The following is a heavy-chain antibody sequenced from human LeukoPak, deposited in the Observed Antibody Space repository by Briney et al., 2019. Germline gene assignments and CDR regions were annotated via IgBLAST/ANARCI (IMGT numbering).Heavy chain of an antibody. CDR1: RYTFTSYD. D-gene: IGHD6-19*01. V-gene: IGHV1-8*01. CDR3: ARAGIAVAGQAEYFQH. J-gene: IGHJ1*01. CDR2: MNPNSGKT. Sequence: ASVKVSCKASRYTFTSYDINWVRQATGQGLEWMGWMNPNSGKTGYAQKFQGRVTMTRNTSISTAYMELSSLRSEDTAVYYCARAGIAVAGQAEYFQHWGQGTLVTVSS.